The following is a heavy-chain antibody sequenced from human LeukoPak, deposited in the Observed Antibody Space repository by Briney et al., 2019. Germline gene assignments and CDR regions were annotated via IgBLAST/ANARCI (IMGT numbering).Heavy chain of an antibody. J-gene: IGHJ5*02. Sequence: SETLSLTCTVSAVSISSYYWSRLRQPPGKGLEWIGYIYYSGSTNYNPSLKSRGTISVDTSKNQFSLKLSSVTAADTAVYYCAGSYCSSTSCLNWFDPWGQGTLVTVSS. CDR2: IYYSGST. CDR1: AVSISSYY. D-gene: IGHD2-2*01. V-gene: IGHV4-59*01. CDR3: AGSYCSSTSCLNWFDP.